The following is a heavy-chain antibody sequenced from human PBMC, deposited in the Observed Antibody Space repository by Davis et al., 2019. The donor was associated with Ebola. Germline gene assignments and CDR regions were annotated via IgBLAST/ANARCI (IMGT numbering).Heavy chain of an antibody. V-gene: IGHV3-30-3*02. J-gene: IGHJ5*02. CDR1: GFTFSSYA. D-gene: IGHD6-13*01. CDR3: AKRAMVGGSWYGWFDP. CDR2: ISYDGSNK. Sequence: PGGSLRLSCAASGFTFSSYAMHWVRQAPGKGLEWVAVISYDGSNKYYADSVKGRFTISRDNSKNTLYLQMNSLRAEDTAVYYCAKRAMVGGSWYGWFDPWGQGTLVTVSS.